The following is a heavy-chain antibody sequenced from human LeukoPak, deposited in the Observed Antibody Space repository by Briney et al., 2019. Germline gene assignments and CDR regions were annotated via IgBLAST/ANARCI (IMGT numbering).Heavy chain of an antibody. CDR3: ARSYNMHDWSDP. CDR2: IYPGGDST. J-gene: IGHJ5*02. CDR1: GYTFTSYY. D-gene: IGHD3-10*01. Sequence: GASVTVSCKASGYTFTSYYIHWVRQAHGRGREWMGMIYPGGDSTTYAQKLQGRVTMTRDTSTSTVYMDLSSLRSEDTAVYYCARSYNMHDWSDPWGQGTLVTVSS. V-gene: IGHV1-46*01.